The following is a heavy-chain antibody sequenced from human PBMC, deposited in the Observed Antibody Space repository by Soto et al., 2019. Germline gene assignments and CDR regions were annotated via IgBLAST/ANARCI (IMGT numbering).Heavy chain of an antibody. D-gene: IGHD6-13*01. V-gene: IGHV4-34*01. Sequence: QVQLRQWGAGLLKPSETLSLTCAVSGGSFSGNYWNWIRQPPGKGLEWIGEVDHSGSTNYNPSLKSRVTISGDTSNNQFSLKLTSVTAADSAVYYCARRRIHSTRGFAPWGQGTLVTVSS. CDR2: VDHSGST. CDR3: ARRRIHSTRGFAP. J-gene: IGHJ5*02. CDR1: GGSFSGNY.